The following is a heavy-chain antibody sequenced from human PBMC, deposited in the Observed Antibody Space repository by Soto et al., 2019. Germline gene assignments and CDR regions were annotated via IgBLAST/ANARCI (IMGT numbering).Heavy chain of an antibody. CDR2: TNSDGSTT. D-gene: IGHD2-15*01. CDR1: GLTFSSYW. J-gene: IGHJ4*02. Sequence: GGSLRLSCAASGLTFSSYWMHWVRQVPGKGLVWVSRTNSDGSTTSYADSVKGRFTISRDNAKKTLYLQMNSLRAEDTAVYYCAGYCSGGSCGAYWGQGTLVTVSS. V-gene: IGHV3-74*01. CDR3: AGYCSGGSCGAY.